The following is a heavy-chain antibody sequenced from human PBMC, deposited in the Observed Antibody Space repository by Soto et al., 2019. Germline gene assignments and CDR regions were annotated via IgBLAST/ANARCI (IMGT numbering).Heavy chain of an antibody. CDR1: GYTFTGYY. Sequence: QVQLVQSGAEVKKPGASVKVSCKASGYTFTGYYMHWVRQAPGQGLEWMGLINPNSGGTNYAQKFQGWVTMTRDTSISTAYMELSRLRSDDTAVYYCARASRPGGSGSYSLPDYWGQGTLVTVSS. CDR3: ARASRPGGSGSYSLPDY. J-gene: IGHJ4*02. CDR2: INPNSGGT. V-gene: IGHV1-2*04. D-gene: IGHD3-10*01.